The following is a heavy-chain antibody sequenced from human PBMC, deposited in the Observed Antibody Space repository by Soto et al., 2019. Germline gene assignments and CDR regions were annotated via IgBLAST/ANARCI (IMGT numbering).Heavy chain of an antibody. Sequence: QVQLVQSGAEVKKPGSSVKVSCKASGGTLSNYAISWVRQAPGQGLEWMGGIIPILGSANYAQKFQDRVTITADESTSTTYMALSSLRSGDAAVYYCACRERVEALDNWGQGTMVTVSS. D-gene: IGHD1-26*01. J-gene: IGHJ3*02. CDR2: IIPILGSA. CDR1: GGTLSNYA. V-gene: IGHV1-69*01. CDR3: ACRERVEALDN.